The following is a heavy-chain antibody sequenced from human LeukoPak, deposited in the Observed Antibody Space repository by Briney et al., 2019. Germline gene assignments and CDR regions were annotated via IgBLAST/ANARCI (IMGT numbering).Heavy chain of an antibody. CDR3: AKGGRWLLGSLYFDY. J-gene: IGHJ4*02. CDR1: GFTVSANY. D-gene: IGHD5-12*01. Sequence: QAGGSLRLSCAASGFTVSANYMSWVRQAPAKGLEWVSVIYMNGVTYHADSVKGRLTISRDDSRNTVYLQMNSLRADDTAVYYCAKGGRWLLGSLYFDYWGQGALVTVSS. CDR2: IYMNGVT. V-gene: IGHV3-53*05.